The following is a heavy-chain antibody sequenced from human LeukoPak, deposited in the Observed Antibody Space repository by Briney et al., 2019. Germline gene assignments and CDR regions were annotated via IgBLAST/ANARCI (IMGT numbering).Heavy chain of an antibody. CDR3: ARGVWSSGSGWFDP. CDR2: IIPIFGTA. V-gene: IGHV1-69*13. Sequence: VKVSCKASGGTFSSYAISWVRQAPGQGLEWMGGIIPIFGTANYAQKFQGRVTITADESTSTAYMELSSLRSEDTAVYYCARGVWSSGSGWFDPWGQGTLVTVSS. D-gene: IGHD6-19*01. CDR1: GGTFSSYA. J-gene: IGHJ5*02.